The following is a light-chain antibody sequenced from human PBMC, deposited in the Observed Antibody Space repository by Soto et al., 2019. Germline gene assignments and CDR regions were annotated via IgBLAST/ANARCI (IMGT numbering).Light chain of an antibody. CDR1: SSDVGAYNH. CDR2: GVT. Sequence: QSALTQPASVSGSPGQSITISCTGTSSDVGAYNHVSWFLQYPGKAPKLMIYGVTNRPSGVSNRFSGSKSGNTASLTISGLQAEDEADYYCNSFTTSNTWVFGGGTKLTVL. J-gene: IGLJ3*02. CDR3: NSFTTSNTWV. V-gene: IGLV2-14*01.